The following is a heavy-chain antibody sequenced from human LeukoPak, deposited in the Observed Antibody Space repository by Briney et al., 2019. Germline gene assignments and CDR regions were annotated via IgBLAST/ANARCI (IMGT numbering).Heavy chain of an antibody. CDR2: MFSSGSA. J-gene: IGHJ4*02. CDR1: GGVITSFY. D-gene: IGHD3-16*01. Sequence: SETLSLTCSVSGGVITSFYWSWIRQSPGKGLECVGSMFSSGSATYNPSLKSRVTMAVDRSQSLFSLKLTSVTAADTAIYYCATLGGSIDYWGRGTLVAVSS. V-gene: IGHV4-59*08. CDR3: ATLGGSIDY.